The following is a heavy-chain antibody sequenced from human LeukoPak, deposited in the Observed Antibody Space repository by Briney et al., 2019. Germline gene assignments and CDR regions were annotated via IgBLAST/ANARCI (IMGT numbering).Heavy chain of an antibody. D-gene: IGHD2-2*01. J-gene: IGHJ4*02. CDR2: IKQDGGEK. V-gene: IGHV3-7*01. CDR1: GFTFNNYW. Sequence: PGGSLRLSCAASGFTFNNYWMSWVRQAPGKGLEWVANIKQDGGEKYYVDSLKGRFTISRDNAKNSLFLQMNRLRAEDTAVYYCARPRGCGSSRCNNFDYWGQGTLVTVSS. CDR3: ARPRGCGSSRCNNFDY.